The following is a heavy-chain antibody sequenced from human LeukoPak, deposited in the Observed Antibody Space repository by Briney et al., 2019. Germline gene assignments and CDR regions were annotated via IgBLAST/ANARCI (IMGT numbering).Heavy chain of an antibody. CDR1: GFTFSSYD. V-gene: IGHV3-23*01. D-gene: IGHD3-10*01. CDR3: AKDRRAPYYYGSGSSLDY. J-gene: IGHJ4*02. Sequence: GGSLRLSCAASGFTFSSYDMSWVRQAPGKGLEWVSAISGSGDSTYYADAAGGRFNISGNNSKNRLHLKMNSLRAEDTAVYYCAKDRRAPYYYGSGSSLDYWGQGTLVTVSS. CDR2: ISGSGDST.